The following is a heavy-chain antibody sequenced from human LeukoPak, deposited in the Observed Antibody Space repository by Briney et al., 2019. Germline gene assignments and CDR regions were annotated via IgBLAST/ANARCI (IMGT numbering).Heavy chain of an antibody. CDR2: TYYRSKCYN. CDR3: ARDGGWRFDY. D-gene: IGHD6-19*01. J-gene: IGHJ4*02. CDR1: GDSVSSNGAA. V-gene: IGHV6-1*01. Sequence: SQTLSLTCVISGDSVSSNGAAWNWIRQSPSRGLEWLGRTYYRSKCYNDYAVSVRSRITINPDTSQNQFSLQLNSVTPEDTAVYYCARDGGWRFDYWGQGTLVTVSS.